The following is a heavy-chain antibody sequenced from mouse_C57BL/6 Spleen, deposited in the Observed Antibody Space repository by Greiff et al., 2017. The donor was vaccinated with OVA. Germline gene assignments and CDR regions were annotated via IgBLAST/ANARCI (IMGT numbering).Heavy chain of an antibody. J-gene: IGHJ1*03. CDR3: ARGVVRGWYFDV. CDR1: GYTFTSYW. D-gene: IGHD1-1*01. CDR2: INPSNGGT. V-gene: IGHV1-53*01. Sequence: QVQLQQPGTELVKPGASVKLSCKASGYTFTSYWMHWVKQRPGQGLEWIGYINPSNGGTNYNEKFKSKATLTVDKSSSTAYMQLSSLTSEDSAVYYCARGVVRGWYFDVWGKGTTVTVSS.